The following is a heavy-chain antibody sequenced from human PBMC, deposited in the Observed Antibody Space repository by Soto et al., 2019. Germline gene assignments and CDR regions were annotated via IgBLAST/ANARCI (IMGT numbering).Heavy chain of an antibody. CDR1: GGSISSYY. J-gene: IGHJ6*02. Sequence: SETLSLTCTVSGGSISSYYWSWIRQPPGKGLEWIGYIYYSGSTNYNPSLKSRVTISVDTSKNQFSLKLSSVTAADTAVYYCARVGWGSSWYGNYYGMDVWGQGTTVTVSS. D-gene: IGHD6-13*01. CDR2: IYYSGST. V-gene: IGHV4-59*01. CDR3: ARVGWGSSWYGNYYGMDV.